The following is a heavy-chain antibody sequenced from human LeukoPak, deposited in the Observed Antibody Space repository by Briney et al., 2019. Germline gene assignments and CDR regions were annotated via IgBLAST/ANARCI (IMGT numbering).Heavy chain of an antibody. J-gene: IGHJ4*02. CDR3: ARKRGVVIPGLGY. D-gene: IGHD3-3*01. V-gene: IGHV1-2*06. Sequence: GASVKVSCKASGYTFTGYYMHWVRQAPGQGLEWIGRINPNSGGTNYAQKFQGRVTMTRDTSISTAYMELSRLRSDDTAVYYCARKRGVVIPGLGYWGQGTLVTVSS. CDR2: INPNSGGT. CDR1: GYTFTGYY.